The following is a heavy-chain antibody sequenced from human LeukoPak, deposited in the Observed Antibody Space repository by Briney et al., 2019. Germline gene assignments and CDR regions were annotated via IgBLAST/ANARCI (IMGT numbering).Heavy chain of an antibody. J-gene: IGHJ5*02. CDR1: GFTFSSYW. D-gene: IGHD3-9*01. Sequence: HAGGSLRLSCAASGFTFSSYWMSWVRPAPGKGLEWVANIKQDGSEKYYVDSVKGRFTISRDNAKNSLYLQMNSLRAEDTAVYYCARAYEDFDWLGSHHWFDPWGQGTLVTVSS. CDR3: ARAYEDFDWLGSHHWFDP. CDR2: IKQDGSEK. V-gene: IGHV3-7*01.